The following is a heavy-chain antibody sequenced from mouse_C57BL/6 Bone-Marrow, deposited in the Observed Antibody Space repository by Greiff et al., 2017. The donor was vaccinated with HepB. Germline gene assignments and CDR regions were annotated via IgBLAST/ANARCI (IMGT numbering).Heavy chain of an antibody. CDR3: AIENSNPYYAMDY. CDR2: ISYDGSN. CDR1: GYSITSGYY. J-gene: IGHJ4*01. D-gene: IGHD2-5*01. Sequence: EVKLQESGPGLVKPSQSLSLTCSVTGYSITSGYYWNWIRQFPGNKLEWMGYISYDGSNNYNPSLKNRISITRDTSKNQFFLKLNSVTTEDTATYYCAIENSNPYYAMDYWGQGTSVSVSS. V-gene: IGHV3-6*01.